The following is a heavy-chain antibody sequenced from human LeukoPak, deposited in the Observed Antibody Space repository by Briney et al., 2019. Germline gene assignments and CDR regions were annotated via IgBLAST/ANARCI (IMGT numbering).Heavy chain of an antibody. V-gene: IGHV1-2*02. J-gene: IGHJ5*02. CDR1: GYTFTGYY. CDR3: AREEGGSIAAAGTVAYNWFDP. CDR2: INPNSGGT. D-gene: IGHD6-13*01. Sequence: ASVKVSCKASGYTFTGYYMHWVRQAPGQGLEWMGWINPNSGGTNYAQKFQGRVTMTRDTSISTAYMELSRLRSDDTAVYYCAREEGGSIAAAGTVAYNWFDPWPGNPGHRLL.